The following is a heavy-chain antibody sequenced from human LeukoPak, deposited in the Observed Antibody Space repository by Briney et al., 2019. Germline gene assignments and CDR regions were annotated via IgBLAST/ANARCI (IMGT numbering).Heavy chain of an antibody. CDR3: ARGRGAVEWFPSDSYYYGMDV. J-gene: IGHJ6*02. V-gene: IGHV1-46*01. Sequence: ASVKVSCKASGYTFTSYYMHLVRQAPGQGLEWMGIINPSGGSTSYAQKFQGRVTMTRDTSTSTVYMELSSLRSEDTAVYYCARGRGAVEWFPSDSYYYGMDVWGQGTTVTVSS. CDR2: INPSGGST. CDR1: GYTFTSYY. D-gene: IGHD3-3*01.